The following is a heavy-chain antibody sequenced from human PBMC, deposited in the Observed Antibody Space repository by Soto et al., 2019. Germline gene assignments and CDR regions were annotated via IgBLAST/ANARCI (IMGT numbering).Heavy chain of an antibody. Sequence: EVQLVESGGDLVQPGGSLRLSCAASGFALSDYWMSWVRQAPGKGLEGVANIKQDGSAKSYVDSVKGRFTISRDNAKNSLYLQMNSLRVEDTAVYYCARATSVDAYWGQGTLVTVSS. CDR2: IKQDGSAK. CDR3: ARATSVDAY. V-gene: IGHV3-7*01. D-gene: IGHD5-12*01. J-gene: IGHJ4*02. CDR1: GFALSDYW.